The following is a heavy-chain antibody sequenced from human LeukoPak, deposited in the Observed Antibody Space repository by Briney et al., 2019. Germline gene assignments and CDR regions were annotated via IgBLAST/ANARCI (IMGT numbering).Heavy chain of an antibody. CDR1: GFTXXSNY. D-gene: IGHD4-17*01. V-gene: IGHV3-66*01. Sequence: LRLSXXXSGFTXXSNYMSWVRQAPGKGLEWVSVIYSGGSTYYADSVKGRFTISRDNSKNTLYLQMNSLRAEDTGVYYCARVRYGDSSIDYWSQGTLVTVSS. CDR3: ARVRYGDSSIDY. CDR2: IYSGGST. J-gene: IGHJ4*02.